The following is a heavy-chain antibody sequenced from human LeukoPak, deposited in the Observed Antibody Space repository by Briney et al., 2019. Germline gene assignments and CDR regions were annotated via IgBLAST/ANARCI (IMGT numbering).Heavy chain of an antibody. Sequence: PGGSLRLSCAASGFTFSSYSMNWVRQAPGKGLVCVPLINNDGSRTNYADSVKGRFTNSRDNAKNTLYLQMNSLRAEDTAIYYCAIHCSSIDCCAATGLGWGQGTLVTVSS. D-gene: IGHD2-21*01. CDR1: GFTFSSYS. V-gene: IGHV3-74*01. CDR2: INNDGSRT. J-gene: IGHJ4*02. CDR3: AIHCSSIDCCAATGLG.